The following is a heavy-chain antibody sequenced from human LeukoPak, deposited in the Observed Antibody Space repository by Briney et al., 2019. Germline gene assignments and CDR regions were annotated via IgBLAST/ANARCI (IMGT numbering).Heavy chain of an antibody. CDR3: ASLILAV. V-gene: IGHV4-34*01. CDR2: INHSGST. CDR1: GGSFSGYY. J-gene: IGHJ3*01. D-gene: IGHD2-8*01. Sequence: SETLSLTCAVYGGSFSGYYWSWIRQPPGKGLEWIGEINHSGSTNYNPSLKSRVTISVDTSKNQFSLKLSSVTAADTAVYYCASLILAVWGQGTMVTVSS.